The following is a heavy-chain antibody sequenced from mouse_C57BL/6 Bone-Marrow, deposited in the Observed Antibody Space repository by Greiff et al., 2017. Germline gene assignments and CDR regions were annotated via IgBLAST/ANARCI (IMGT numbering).Heavy chain of an antibody. CDR1: GFNITDDY. Sequence: VQLQQSGAELVRPGASVKLSCTASGFNITDDYMHWVKQRPEQGLEWIGWIDPENGDTEYASKFQGKATITADTSSNTAYLQRSSLTSEDTAVYYCTLYWYFDVWGTGTTVTVSS. V-gene: IGHV14-4*01. J-gene: IGHJ1*03. CDR2: IDPENGDT. CDR3: TLYWYFDV.